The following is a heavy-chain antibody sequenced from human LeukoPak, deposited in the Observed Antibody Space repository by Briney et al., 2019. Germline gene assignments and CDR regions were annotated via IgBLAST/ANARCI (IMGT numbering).Heavy chain of an antibody. CDR3: ARVDPLTGTTFED. Sequence: ASVTVSCKASGYTFTGYYMHWVRQPPGQGLEWMGWINPNSGGTNYAQKFQGRVIMTRDTSISTAYMELSRLRSDDTAVYYCARVDPLTGTTFEDWGQGTLVTVSS. V-gene: IGHV1-2*02. CDR2: INPNSGGT. J-gene: IGHJ4*02. D-gene: IGHD1-7*01. CDR1: GYTFTGYY.